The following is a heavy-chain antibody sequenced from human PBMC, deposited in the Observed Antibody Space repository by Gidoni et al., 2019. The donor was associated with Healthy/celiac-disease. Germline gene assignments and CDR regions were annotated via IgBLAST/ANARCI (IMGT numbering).Heavy chain of an antibody. CDR1: GGSISSSSYY. CDR2: IYYSGST. D-gene: IGHD4-17*01. CDR3: ARHPLMTTARPDY. Sequence: QLQLQESGPGLVKPSETLSLTCPVSGGSISSSSYYWGWIRQPPGKGLEWIGSIYYSGSTYYNPSLKSRVTISVDTSKNQFSLKLSSVTAADTAVYYCARHPLMTTARPDYWGQGTLVTVSS. V-gene: IGHV4-39*01. J-gene: IGHJ4*02.